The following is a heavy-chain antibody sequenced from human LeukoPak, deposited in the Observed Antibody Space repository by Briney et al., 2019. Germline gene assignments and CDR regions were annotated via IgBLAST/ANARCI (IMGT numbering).Heavy chain of an antibody. CDR3: ARDGYYGSGSYSAPDY. CDR2: INPNSGGT. Sequence: GASVKVSRKASGYTFTGYYMHWVRQAPGQGLEWMGWINPNSGGTNYAQKFQGRVTMTRDTSISTAYMELSRLRSDDTAVYYCARDGYYGSGSYSAPDYWGQGTLVTVSS. CDR1: GYTFTGYY. D-gene: IGHD3-10*01. V-gene: IGHV1-2*02. J-gene: IGHJ4*02.